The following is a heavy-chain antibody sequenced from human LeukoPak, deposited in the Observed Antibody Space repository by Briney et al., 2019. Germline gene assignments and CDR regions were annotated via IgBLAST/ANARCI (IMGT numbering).Heavy chain of an antibody. Sequence: GGSLRLSCAASGFTFSSYSMNWVRQAPGKGLAWVSSISSSSSYIYYADSVKGRFTISRDNAKNSLYLQMNSLRAEDTAVYYCARIYCSSTSCYDHWGYYYYYGMDVWGQGTTVTVSS. CDR1: GFTFSSYS. D-gene: IGHD2-2*01. CDR3: ARIYCSSTSCYDHWGYYYYYGMDV. CDR2: ISSSSSYI. J-gene: IGHJ6*02. V-gene: IGHV3-21*04.